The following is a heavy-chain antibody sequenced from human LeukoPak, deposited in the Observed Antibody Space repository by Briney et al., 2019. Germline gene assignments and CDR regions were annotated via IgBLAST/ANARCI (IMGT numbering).Heavy chain of an antibody. Sequence: PGGSLRLSCAASGFTFSSYSMNWVRQAPGKGLEWVSYISSSSSTIYYADSVKGRFTISRDNAKNSLYLQMNSLRAEDTAVYYCARAGGGEPTVFDYWGQGTLVTVSS. J-gene: IGHJ4*02. D-gene: IGHD3-16*01. CDR1: GFTFSSYS. V-gene: IGHV3-48*01. CDR2: ISSSSSTI. CDR3: ARAGGGEPTVFDY.